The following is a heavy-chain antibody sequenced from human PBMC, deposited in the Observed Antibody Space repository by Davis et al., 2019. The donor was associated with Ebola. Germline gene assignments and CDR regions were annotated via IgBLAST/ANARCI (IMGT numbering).Heavy chain of an antibody. CDR1: GFTFSSYA. J-gene: IGHJ4*02. CDR2: LSGSAAAT. Sequence: PGGSLRLSCAASGFTFSSYAMSWVRQAPGMGLEWVSSLSGSAAATYYADSVKGRFTISRDNFKQMLFLDMHSLRADDTARYYCATNCSGDSCYSGGDYWGQGTLVTVSS. V-gene: IGHV3-23*01. D-gene: IGHD2-15*01. CDR3: ATNCSGDSCYSGGDY.